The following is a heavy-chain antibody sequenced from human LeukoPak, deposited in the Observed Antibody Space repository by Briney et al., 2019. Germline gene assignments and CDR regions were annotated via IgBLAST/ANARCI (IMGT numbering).Heavy chain of an antibody. J-gene: IGHJ6*02. CDR3: ARDQSIVKVTTFLLKKFDGMDV. Sequence: GGSLRLSCAASGFTFSSYSMNWVRQAPGKGLEWVSSISSSSSYIYYADSVKGRFTISRDNAKNSLYLQMNSLRAEDTAVYYCARDQSIVKVTTFLLKKFDGMDVWGQGTTVTVSS. D-gene: IGHD2/OR15-2a*01. CDR2: ISSSSSYI. CDR1: GFTFSSYS. V-gene: IGHV3-21*01.